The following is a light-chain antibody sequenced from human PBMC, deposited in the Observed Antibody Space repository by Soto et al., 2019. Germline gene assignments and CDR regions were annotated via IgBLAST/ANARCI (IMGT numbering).Light chain of an antibody. CDR2: EVT. J-gene: IGLJ1*01. CDR1: ISDVGGYNY. CDR3: SSYTSRSPLV. Sequence: HSLLTQPSSVSGSPGQSITISCTGTISDVGGYNYVSWYQQHPGKAPKLMIYEVTNRPSGVSNRFSGSKSGNTASLTISGLQAEDEADYYCSSYTSRSPLVFGTGTKVTVL. V-gene: IGLV2-14*01.